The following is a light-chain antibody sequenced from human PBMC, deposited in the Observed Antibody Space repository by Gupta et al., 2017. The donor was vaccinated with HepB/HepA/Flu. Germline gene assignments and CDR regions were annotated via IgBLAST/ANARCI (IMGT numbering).Light chain of an antibody. V-gene: IGKV2-28*01. CDR3: RQALQTPHT. J-gene: IGKJ4*01. CDR1: QSLLHSDGNSY. CDR2: LGS. Sequence: DIVMTQSPLSLPVTPGESASISCRSSQSLLHSDGNSYLDWYLQKPGQSPQLLIYLGSNRASGVPDRFSGSGSGTDFSLEISRVEAEDVGVYYCRQALQTPHTFGGGTKVEIK.